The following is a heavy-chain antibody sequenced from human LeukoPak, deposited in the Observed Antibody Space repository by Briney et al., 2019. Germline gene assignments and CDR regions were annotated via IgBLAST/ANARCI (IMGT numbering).Heavy chain of an antibody. CDR3: AREDDWNYEDY. Sequence: PGGSLRLSCAASGFTFDDFPMHWVRQQPGKGLEWVANIKQDGSEKYYVNSVKGRFTISRDNAKNSLYLQMNSLRAEDTAIYYCAREDDWNYEDYWGQGTLVTVSS. D-gene: IGHD1-7*01. J-gene: IGHJ4*02. CDR2: IKQDGSEK. V-gene: IGHV3-7*01. CDR1: GFTFDDFP.